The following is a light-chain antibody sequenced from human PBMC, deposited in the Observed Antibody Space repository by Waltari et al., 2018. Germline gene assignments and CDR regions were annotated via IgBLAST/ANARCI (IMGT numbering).Light chain of an antibody. Sequence: QSALTQPASVSGSPGQSITIPCTGPSSDVGPNKYVSWYQHPPGKVPKLLIYETIKRPSGISNRFSGSKSGNTASLTITGIQAEDEADYYCNSYTSTTTWVFGGGTKLTVL. J-gene: IGLJ3*02. V-gene: IGLV2-14*01. CDR2: ETI. CDR3: NSYTSTTTWV. CDR1: SSDVGPNKY.